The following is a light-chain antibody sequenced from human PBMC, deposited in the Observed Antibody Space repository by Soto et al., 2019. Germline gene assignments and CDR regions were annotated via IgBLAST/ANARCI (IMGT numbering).Light chain of an antibody. V-gene: IGKV3-20*01. CDR1: QSLSSSQ. CDR2: DAS. CDR3: QQYGSSGT. J-gene: IGKJ1*01. Sequence: EIVMTQSPATLSVSPGERATLSCRASQSLSSSQLAWYQQKPGQAPRLLIHDASNRATGIPDRFSGSGSGTDFTLTISRLEPEDFAVYYCQQYGSSGTFGQGTKVDIK.